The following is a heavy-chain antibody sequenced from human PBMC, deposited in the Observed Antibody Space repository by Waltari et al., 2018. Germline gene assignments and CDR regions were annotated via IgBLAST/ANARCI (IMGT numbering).Heavy chain of an antibody. J-gene: IGHJ3*02. CDR2: ISTSGSYR. V-gene: IGHV3-21*01. D-gene: IGHD2-15*01. CDR3: ARDAEDIVESGAFDI. Sequence: EVQLVESGGGLVKPGESLRLSCAASGFPFSSYTINWVRQAPGKGLEWGSSISTSGSYRYYADSVKGRFTISRDNAKNSLSLQMTHLRVEDTALYYCARDAEDIVESGAFDIWGQGTVVTVSS. CDR1: GFPFSSYT.